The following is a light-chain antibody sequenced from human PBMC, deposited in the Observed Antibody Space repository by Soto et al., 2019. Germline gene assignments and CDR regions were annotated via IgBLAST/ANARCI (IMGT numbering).Light chain of an antibody. CDR1: SSDVGGYNL. V-gene: IGLV2-23*01. J-gene: IGLJ2*01. CDR3: CSYAGRNTLV. CDR2: EGS. Sequence: QSALTQPASVSGSPGQSITISCTGTSSDVGGYNLVSWYQQHPGKAPKLMIYEGSKRPSGVSNRFSGSRSGNTASLTISGLQAEDEAGYYCCSYAGRNTLVFGGGTKPTVL.